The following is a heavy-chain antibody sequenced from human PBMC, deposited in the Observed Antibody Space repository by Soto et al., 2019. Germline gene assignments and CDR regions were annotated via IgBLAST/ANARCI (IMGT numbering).Heavy chain of an antibody. CDR3: ARAGIAVAGRDGYWFDP. J-gene: IGHJ5*02. D-gene: IGHD6-19*01. Sequence: QVQLVQSGAEVKKPGSSVTVSCKASGGTFSSYAISWVRQAPGQGLEWMGGIIPIFGTANYAQKIQDRVTSTADESTSNAYMELSSLRTDDTAVYYCARAGIAVAGRDGYWFDPWGQGTLVTVSS. CDR1: GGTFSSYA. CDR2: IIPIFGTA. V-gene: IGHV1-69*01.